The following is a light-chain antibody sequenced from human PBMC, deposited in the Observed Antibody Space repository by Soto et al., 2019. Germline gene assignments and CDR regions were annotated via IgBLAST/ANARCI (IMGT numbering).Light chain of an antibody. CDR2: EVT. CDR1: SADVGGYNY. J-gene: IGLJ1*01. CDR3: GSYSSTDTPFV. V-gene: IGLV2-14*01. Sequence: QSVLAQPSSVSGSPGQSITISCTGTSADVGGYNYVSWYQHHSGKAPKLLIYEVTNRPSGISDRFSGSKSVNTASLTISGLQAEDESDYYCGSYSSTDTPFVFXTGTKLTVL.